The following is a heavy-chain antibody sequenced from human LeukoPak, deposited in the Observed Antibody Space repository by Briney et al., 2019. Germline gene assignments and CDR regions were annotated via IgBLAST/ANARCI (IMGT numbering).Heavy chain of an antibody. Sequence: GGSLRLSCAASGFTVSSNYMSWVRQAPGKGLEWVSVIYSGGSTYYADSVKGRFTISRDNSKNTLYLQMNSLRAEDTAVYYCARDSPYYYDSSGYYVNYIDYWGQGTLVTVSS. CDR2: IYSGGST. J-gene: IGHJ4*02. CDR1: GFTVSSNY. CDR3: ARDSPYYYDSSGYYVNYIDY. D-gene: IGHD3-22*01. V-gene: IGHV3-66*01.